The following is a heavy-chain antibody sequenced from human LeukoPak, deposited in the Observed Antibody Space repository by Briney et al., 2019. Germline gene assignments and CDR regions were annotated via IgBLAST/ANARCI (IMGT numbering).Heavy chain of an antibody. CDR3: ASGNWNDRAFDI. V-gene: IGHV3-7*01. CDR1: GFTFSSCW. D-gene: IGHD1-20*01. Sequence: PGGSLRLSCAASGFTFSSCWMNWVRQAPGKGLEWVANIKQDGSEKYYVDSVKGRFTIPRDNAKNLLYLQMNSLRAEDTAVYYCASGNWNDRAFDIWGQGTMVAVSS. CDR2: IKQDGSEK. J-gene: IGHJ3*02.